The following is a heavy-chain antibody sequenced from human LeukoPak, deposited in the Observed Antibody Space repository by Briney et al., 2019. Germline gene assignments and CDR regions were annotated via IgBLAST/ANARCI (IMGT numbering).Heavy chain of an antibody. CDR3: ARDHEGPGPWTVSSFGEAYYYGMDV. V-gene: IGHV1-69*13. Sequence: GASVKVSCKASGGTFSSYAISWVRQAPGQGLEWMGGIIPIFGTANYAQKFQGRVTITADESTSTAYMELSSLRSEDTAVYYCARDHEGPGPWTVSSFGEAYYYGMDVWGQGTTVTVSS. CDR1: GGTFSSYA. CDR2: IIPIFGTA. D-gene: IGHD3-16*01. J-gene: IGHJ6*02.